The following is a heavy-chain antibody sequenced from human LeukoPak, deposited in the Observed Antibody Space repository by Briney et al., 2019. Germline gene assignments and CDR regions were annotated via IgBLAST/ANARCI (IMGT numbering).Heavy chain of an antibody. J-gene: IGHJ5*02. CDR1: GYRFTSYW. V-gene: IGHV5-51*01. D-gene: IGHD6-13*01. CDR2: IYPGDSDT. Sequence: GGSLEISCKGSGYRFTSYWIGGVRQLPGKGLGGMGIIYPGDSDTRYSPSFQRQVTISAHKSISTAYLQWSSLKASDTAMYYCARGTVAAAGANWFDPWGQGTLVTVSS. CDR3: ARGTVAAAGANWFDP.